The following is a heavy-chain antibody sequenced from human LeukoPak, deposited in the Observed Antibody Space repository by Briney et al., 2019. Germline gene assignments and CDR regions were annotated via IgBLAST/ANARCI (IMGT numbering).Heavy chain of an antibody. CDR1: GFTFSSYS. Sequence: PGGSLRLSCAASGFTFSSYSMNWVRQAPGKGLEWVSYIRSSSRTIYYADSVKGRFTISRDNSKNTLYLQMNSLRAEDTAVYYCAKNHDSNGYHTDDAFDIWGQGTMVTVSS. J-gene: IGHJ3*02. V-gene: IGHV3-48*01. CDR2: IRSSSRTI. CDR3: AKNHDSNGYHTDDAFDI. D-gene: IGHD3-22*01.